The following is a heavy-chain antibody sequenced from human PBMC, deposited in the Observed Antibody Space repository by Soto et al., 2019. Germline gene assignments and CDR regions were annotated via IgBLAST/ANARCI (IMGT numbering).Heavy chain of an antibody. D-gene: IGHD5-12*01. Sequence: EVQLVESGGGLVQPGGSPRLSCAASGFTFSSYWMHWVRQAPGKGLVWVSRINSDGSSTSYADSVKGRFTISRDNAKNTLYLQMNSLRAEDTAVYYCARDHGYSGYEPIDYWGQGTLVTVSS. CDR1: GFTFSSYW. CDR2: INSDGSST. V-gene: IGHV3-74*01. CDR3: ARDHGYSGYEPIDY. J-gene: IGHJ4*02.